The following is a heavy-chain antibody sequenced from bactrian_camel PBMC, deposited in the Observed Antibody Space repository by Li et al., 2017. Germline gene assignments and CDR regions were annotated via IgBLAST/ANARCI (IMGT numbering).Heavy chain of an antibody. Sequence: HVQLVESGGGSVQAGGSLRLSCAASVFSSSSNCMVWFRLAPGKEREGVAALYRGGTTTYYADSVKGRFTISHDNANNTMYLQMNSLKPEDTAMYYCAVATDCRWTGYPTWTPFPNTLGQGTQVTVS. V-gene: IGHV3S6*01. J-gene: IGHJ4*01. CDR1: VFSSSSNC. CDR2: LYRGGTTT. D-gene: IGHD1*01.